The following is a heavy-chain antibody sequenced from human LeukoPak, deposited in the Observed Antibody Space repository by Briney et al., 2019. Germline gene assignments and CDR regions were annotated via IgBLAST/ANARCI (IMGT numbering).Heavy chain of an antibody. Sequence: GGSLRLSCEGSGFTFSNYWMTWVRQAPGKGLEWVANIKPSGSEKHYADSVEGRFTISRDTAKDSLDLQMNSLRAEDTAVYYCARDLDTYVVLTAYDTFDIWGQGTMVTVSS. V-gene: IGHV3-7*01. CDR1: GFTFSNYW. CDR2: IKPSGSEK. CDR3: ARDLDTYVVLTAYDTFDI. J-gene: IGHJ3*02. D-gene: IGHD2-21*02.